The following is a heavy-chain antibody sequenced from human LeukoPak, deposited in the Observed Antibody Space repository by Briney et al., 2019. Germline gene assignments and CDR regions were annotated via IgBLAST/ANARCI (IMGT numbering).Heavy chain of an antibody. Sequence: SEILSVTCTVSGGSISSYYWSWIRQPPGKGLEWIGYIYYTGSTSYNSSLKSRVTISVDTSKNLFSLNLSSVTAADTAMYYCARAVLATKSEHWFDSWGQGTLVTVSS. CDR1: GGSISSYY. CDR2: IYYTGST. D-gene: IGHD2-8*01. CDR3: ARAVLATKSEHWFDS. V-gene: IGHV4-59*01. J-gene: IGHJ5*01.